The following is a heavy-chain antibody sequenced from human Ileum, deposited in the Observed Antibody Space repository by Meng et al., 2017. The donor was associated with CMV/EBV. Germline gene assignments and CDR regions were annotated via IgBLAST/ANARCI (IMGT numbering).Heavy chain of an antibody. CDR1: GFSLSTSRMC. CDR3: ARMPKYSSSWYYYYGMDV. V-gene: IGHV2-70*20. D-gene: IGHD6-13*01. Sequence: SGPTLAKPTQTPTLTCTFPGFSLSTSRMCVSWVRQPPGKALEWLALIDWDDDKYYSTSLKTRLTISKDTSKNQVVPTMANMDPVDTATYYCARMPKYSSSWYYYYGMDVWGQGTTVTVSS. CDR2: IDWDDDK. J-gene: IGHJ6*02.